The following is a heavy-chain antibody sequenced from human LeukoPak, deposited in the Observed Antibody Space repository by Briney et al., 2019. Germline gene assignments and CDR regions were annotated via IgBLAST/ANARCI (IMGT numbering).Heavy chain of an antibody. D-gene: IGHD6-19*01. CDR2: INPNSGGT. CDR3: AREGIAVAGTVSDY. Sequence: GASVKVSCKASGYTFSGCYMHWVRQAPGQGLEWMGWINPNSGGTNYAQKCQGRVNMTRDTYISTAYMELSRLKSDDTAVHYCAREGIAVAGTVSDYWGQGTLVTVSS. CDR1: GYTFSGCY. J-gene: IGHJ4*02. V-gene: IGHV1-2*02.